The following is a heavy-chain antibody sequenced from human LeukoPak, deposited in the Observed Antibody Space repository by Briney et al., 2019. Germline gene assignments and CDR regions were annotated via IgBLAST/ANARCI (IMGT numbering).Heavy chain of an antibody. V-gene: IGHV3-48*01. CDR1: GFTFSTYS. D-gene: IGHD3-22*01. Sequence: GGSLRLSCAASGFTFSTYSMDWVRQAPGKGLEWVSYISTSSTTIYYADSVKGRFTISRDNGKNSLYLQMNSLRAEDTAVYYCARRGYYYDSSGYYYVSDYWGQGTLVTVSS. CDR3: ARRGYYYDSSGYYYVSDY. CDR2: ISTSSTTI. J-gene: IGHJ4*02.